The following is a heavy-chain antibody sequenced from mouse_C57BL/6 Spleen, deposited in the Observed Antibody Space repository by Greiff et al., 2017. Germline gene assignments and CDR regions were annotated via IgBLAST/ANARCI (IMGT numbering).Heavy chain of an antibody. CDR1: GYTFTSYG. D-gene: IGHD2-4*01. J-gene: IGHJ3*01. CDR2: IYPRSGNT. Sequence: VHLVESGAELARPGASVKLSCKASGYTFTSYGISWVKQRTGQGLEWIGEIYPRSGNTYYNEKFKGKATLTADKSSSTAYMELRSLTSEDSAVYFCAEIYYDYDEAIAYWGQGTLVTVSA. CDR3: AEIYYDYDEAIAY. V-gene: IGHV1-81*01.